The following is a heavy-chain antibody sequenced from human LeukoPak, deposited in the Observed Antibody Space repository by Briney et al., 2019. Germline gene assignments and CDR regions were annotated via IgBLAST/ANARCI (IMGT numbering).Heavy chain of an antibody. CDR3: ARDGITMIVPRAFDI. V-gene: IGHV3-21*01. CDR1: GFTFSSYS. Sequence: GGSLRLSCAASGFTFSSYSMNWVRQAPGKGLEWVSSISSSSSYISYADSVKGRFTISRDSAKNSLYLQMNSLRAEDTAVYYCARDGITMIVPRAFDIWGQGTMVTVSS. CDR2: ISSSSSYI. D-gene: IGHD3-22*01. J-gene: IGHJ3*02.